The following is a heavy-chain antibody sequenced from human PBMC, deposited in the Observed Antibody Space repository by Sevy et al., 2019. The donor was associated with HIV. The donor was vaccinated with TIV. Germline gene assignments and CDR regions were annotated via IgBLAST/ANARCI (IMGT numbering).Heavy chain of an antibody. J-gene: IGHJ5*02. D-gene: IGHD2-2*01. Sequence: GGSLRLSCVASGFTFSDYYMSWIRQAPGKGLEWVSYISSSSSYTNYADSVKGRFTISRDNAKNSLYLQMNSLRAEDTAVYYCARGCSSTSCYGGPGGWFDPWGQGTLVTVSS. CDR1: GFTFSDYY. CDR2: ISSSSSYT. CDR3: ARGCSSTSCYGGPGGWFDP. V-gene: IGHV3-11*06.